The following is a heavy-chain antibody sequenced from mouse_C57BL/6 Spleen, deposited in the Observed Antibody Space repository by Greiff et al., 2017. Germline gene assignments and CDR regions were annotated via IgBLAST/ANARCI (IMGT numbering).Heavy chain of an antibody. Sequence: EVQLQESGGGLVQPGGSMTLSCVASGFTFSNYWMNWVRPSPEKGLAWVAQISLKSDNYATNYAESVKGRFTISRDDSKSSGYQQKNNLMAEDTGIYYCTGRGYFDVWGTGTTVTVSS. J-gene: IGHJ1*03. CDR1: GFTFSNYW. CDR3: TGRGYFDV. CDR2: ISLKSDNYAT. V-gene: IGHV6-3*01.